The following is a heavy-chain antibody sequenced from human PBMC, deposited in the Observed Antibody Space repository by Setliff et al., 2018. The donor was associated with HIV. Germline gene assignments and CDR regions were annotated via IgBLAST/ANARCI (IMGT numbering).Heavy chain of an antibody. V-gene: IGHV4-59*01. J-gene: IGHJ4*02. Sequence: SETLSLTCTVSGGSISSYYWSWIRQPPGKGLEWIGYIYYSGSSKNTPSLKSRVTISVDTPKNEFSLKLSSMTAADTAVYYCARGIAVAGPYFDSLGQGALVTVSS. D-gene: IGHD6-19*01. CDR1: GGSISSYY. CDR3: ARGIAVAGPYFDS. CDR2: IYYSGSS.